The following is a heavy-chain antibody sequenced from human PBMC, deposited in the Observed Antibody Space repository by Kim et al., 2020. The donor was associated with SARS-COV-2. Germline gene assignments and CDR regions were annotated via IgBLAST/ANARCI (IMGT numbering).Heavy chain of an antibody. CDR1: GFTFSSYA. J-gene: IGHJ6*02. CDR3: ASTPPSPSNDYGDYTAGSYYYGIDV. CDR2: ISYDGSNK. V-gene: IGHV3-30*04. Sequence: GGSLRLSCAASGFTFSSYAMHWVRQAPGKGLEWVAVISYDGSNKYYADSVKGRFTISRDNSKNTLYLQMNSLRAEDTAVYYCASTPPSPSNDYGDYTAGSYYYGIDVWGPGTPVPVSS. D-gene: IGHD4-17*01.